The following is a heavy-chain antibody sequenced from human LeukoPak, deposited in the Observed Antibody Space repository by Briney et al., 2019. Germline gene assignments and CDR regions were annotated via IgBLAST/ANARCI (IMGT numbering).Heavy chain of an antibody. J-gene: IGHJ4*02. CDR3: ARRFQDSSGYYNEDY. D-gene: IGHD3-22*01. CDR1: GGSISSDGYY. CDR2: IYHSGST. Sequence: PSQTLSLTCTVSGGSISSDGYYWSWIRQPPGKGLEWIGYIYHSGSTYYNPSLKSRVTISVDRSKNQFSLKLSSVTAADTAVYYCARRFQDSSGYYNEDYWGQGTLVTVSS. V-gene: IGHV4-30-2*01.